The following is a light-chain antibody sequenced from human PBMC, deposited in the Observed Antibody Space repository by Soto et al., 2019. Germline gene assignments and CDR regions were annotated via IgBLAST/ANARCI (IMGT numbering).Light chain of an antibody. J-gene: IGKJ1*01. CDR1: QSFSSSY. Sequence: EIVLTQSPGTLSLSPGERATLSCRAIQSFSSSYLAWYQQKPGQAPRLLIYGASSRASGTPDRFSGSGSGTDFTLTISRLEPEDFAVFYCQQYVSSPRTFGQGTKVDIK. CDR2: GAS. CDR3: QQYVSSPRT. V-gene: IGKV3-20*01.